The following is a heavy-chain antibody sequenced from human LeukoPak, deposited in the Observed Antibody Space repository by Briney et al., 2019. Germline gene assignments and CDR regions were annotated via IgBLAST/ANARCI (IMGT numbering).Heavy chain of an antibody. D-gene: IGHD3-10*01. J-gene: IGHJ4*02. CDR3: ARVPNRKLWFGELFPSYFDY. CDR2: ISSSGSTI. V-gene: IGHV3-48*03. CDR1: GFTFSSYE. Sequence: GGSLRLSCAASGFTFSSYEMHWVRQAPGTGLEWVSYISSSGSTIYYADSVKGRFTISRDNAKNSLYLQMNRLRAEDTAVYYCARVPNRKLWFGELFPSYFDYWGQGTLVTVSS.